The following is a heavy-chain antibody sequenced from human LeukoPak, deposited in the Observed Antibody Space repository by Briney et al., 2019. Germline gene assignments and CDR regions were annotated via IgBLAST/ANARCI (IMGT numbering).Heavy chain of an antibody. Sequence: SETLSLTCTVSGGSISGYYCSWVRQPSGKEMEWIGYVYSSGNTNYNPSLKSRVTLSVDTSKNQFSLKLVSVTAADTAVYYCARHPPSSAGAYDIWGQGTMVTVSS. D-gene: IGHD3-10*01. J-gene: IGHJ3*02. CDR3: ARHPPSSAGAYDI. CDR1: GGSISGYY. V-gene: IGHV4-59*08. CDR2: VYSSGNT.